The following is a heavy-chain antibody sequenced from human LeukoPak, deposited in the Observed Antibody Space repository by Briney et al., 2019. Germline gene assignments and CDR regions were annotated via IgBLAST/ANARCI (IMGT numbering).Heavy chain of an antibody. V-gene: IGHV4-59*10. D-gene: IGHD7-27*01. J-gene: IGHJ4*02. CDR2: IYTSGST. Sequence: SETLSLTCAVYGGSFSGYYWSWIRQPPGKGLEWIGRIYTSGSTSYNPSLKSRVTISIDTSKNQFSLNLTSVTAADTAVYYCASNTGTVFDYWGQGALVTVSS. CDR1: GGSFSGYY. CDR3: ASNTGTVFDY.